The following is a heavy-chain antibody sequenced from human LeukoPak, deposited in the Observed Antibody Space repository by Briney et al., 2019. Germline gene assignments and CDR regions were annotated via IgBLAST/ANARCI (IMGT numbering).Heavy chain of an antibody. CDR2: IYYSGST. CDR3: AGQAGGPRAGFDP. Sequence: SETLSLTCSVSGGSISSSNYYWGWIRQPPGKGLEWIASIYYSGSTYYNPSLKSRVTISVDTSKHQFSLKLSSVTAADTAVYYCAGQAGGPRAGFDPWGQGTLVTVSS. CDR1: GGSISSSNYY. D-gene: IGHD3-10*01. J-gene: IGHJ5*02. V-gene: IGHV4-39*01.